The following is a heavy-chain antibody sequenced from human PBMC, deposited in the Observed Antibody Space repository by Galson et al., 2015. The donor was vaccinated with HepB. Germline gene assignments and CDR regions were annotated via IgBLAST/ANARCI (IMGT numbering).Heavy chain of an antibody. V-gene: IGHV1-18*04. CDR3: ARDIVVVRGYYYYGMDV. Sequence: SVKVSCKASGYTFTSYGISWVRQAPGQGLEWMGWISAYNGNTNYAQKLQGRVTMTTDASTSTAYMELRSLRSDDTAVYYCARDIVVVRGYYYYGMDVWGQGTTVTVSS. CDR1: GYTFTSYG. D-gene: IGHD2-2*01. J-gene: IGHJ6*02. CDR2: ISAYNGNT.